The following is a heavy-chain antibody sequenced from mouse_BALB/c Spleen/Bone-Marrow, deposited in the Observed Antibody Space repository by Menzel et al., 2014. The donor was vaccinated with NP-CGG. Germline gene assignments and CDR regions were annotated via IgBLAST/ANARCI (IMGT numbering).Heavy chain of an antibody. J-gene: IGHJ2*01. CDR2: IRNKANGYTT. CDR1: GFTFTDHY. D-gene: IGHD2-1*01. Sequence: VQLKESGGGLVQPGGFLRLSCATSGFTFTDHYMSWVRQPPGKALEWLGFIRNKANGYTTEYSASVKGRFTISRDNSQSIVYLQMNTLRAEYSATYYCARDYLYYFDYWGQGTTLTVSS. V-gene: IGHV7-3*02. CDR3: ARDYLYYFDY.